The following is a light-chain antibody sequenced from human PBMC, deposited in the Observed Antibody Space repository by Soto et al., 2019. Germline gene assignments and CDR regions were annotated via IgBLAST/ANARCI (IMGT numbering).Light chain of an antibody. CDR2: SAS. CDR1: ETVDTSS. Sequence: DIVLTQSPGTLSLSPGETATLSCRASETVDTSSLGWYQQKPGRAPSLLIYSASRRATGIPDRFDASGSATDFTLTISRLEPEDFAVYYCQQYGSSPLITFGQGTRLEIK. CDR3: QQYGSSPLIT. V-gene: IGKV3-20*01. J-gene: IGKJ5*01.